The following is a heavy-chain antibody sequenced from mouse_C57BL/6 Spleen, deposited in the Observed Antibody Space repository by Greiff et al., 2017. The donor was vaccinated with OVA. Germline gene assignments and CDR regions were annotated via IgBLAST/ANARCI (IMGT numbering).Heavy chain of an antibody. CDR2: ISDGGSYT. CDR3: AREWDY. V-gene: IGHV5-4*01. J-gene: IGHJ2*01. CDR1: GFTFSSYA. Sequence: EVQGVESGGGLVKPGGSLKLSCAASGFTFSSYAMSWVRQTPEKRLEWVATISDGGSYTYYPDNVKGRFTISRDNAKNNLYLQMSHLKSEDTAMYYCAREWDYWGQGTTLTVSS.